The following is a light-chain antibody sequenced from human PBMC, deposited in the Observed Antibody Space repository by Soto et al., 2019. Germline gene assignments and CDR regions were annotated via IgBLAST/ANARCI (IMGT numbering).Light chain of an antibody. V-gene: IGKV3D-15*01. Sequence: EIVMSQSPSTLAVFPGERATIFCRASQSVRSNLAWYQQKPGRAPRLIFYGASTRATGIPATFSGSGSGTQFTLTISSLQSEDFAVYYCQQYNNWPAITFGQGTRLEIK. CDR1: QSVRSN. J-gene: IGKJ5*01. CDR2: GAS. CDR3: QQYNNWPAIT.